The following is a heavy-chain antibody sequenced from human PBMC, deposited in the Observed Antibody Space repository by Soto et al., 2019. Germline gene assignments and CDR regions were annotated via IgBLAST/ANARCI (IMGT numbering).Heavy chain of an antibody. V-gene: IGHV3-9*01. J-gene: IGHJ6*02. D-gene: IGHD3-10*01. Sequence: EVQLVESGGGLVQPGRSLRLSCAASGFNFGDYGMHWVRQAPGKGLEWVSGISWKSDTIGYADSVKGRFTISRDNAKKSLFLQMNSLRAEDTALYYCAKDIIRGDYYGSGDYYYGMGVWGQGTTVTVSS. CDR3: AKDIIRGDYYGSGDYYYGMGV. CDR2: ISWKSDTI. CDR1: GFNFGDYG.